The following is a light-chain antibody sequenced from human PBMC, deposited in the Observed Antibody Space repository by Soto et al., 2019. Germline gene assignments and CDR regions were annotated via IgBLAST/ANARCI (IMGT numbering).Light chain of an antibody. J-gene: IGLJ3*02. CDR2: LNSDGSH. V-gene: IGLV4-69*01. CDR3: QTWVTGIQV. Sequence: QSVLTQSPSASASLGASVKLTCTLSSGHSSYAIAWHQQQPEKGPRYLMKLNSDGSHSKGDGSPDRFSCSSSGAERYLTISSLQSEDEADYYCQTWVTGIQVFGGGTKLTVL. CDR1: SGHSSYA.